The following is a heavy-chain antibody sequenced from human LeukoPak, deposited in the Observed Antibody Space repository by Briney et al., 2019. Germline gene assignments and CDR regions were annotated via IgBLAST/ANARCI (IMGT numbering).Heavy chain of an antibody. CDR2: ISSSGSTI. V-gene: IGHV3-11*01. Sequence: SGGSLRLSCAASGFTFSDYYMSWIRQAPGKGLEWVSYISSSGSTIYYADSVKGRFTISRDNAKNSLYLQMNSLRAEDTAVYYCARGEDYYDSSGREQPDIWGQGTMVTVSS. CDR3: ARGEDYYDSSGREQPDI. CDR1: GFTFSDYY. D-gene: IGHD3-22*01. J-gene: IGHJ3*02.